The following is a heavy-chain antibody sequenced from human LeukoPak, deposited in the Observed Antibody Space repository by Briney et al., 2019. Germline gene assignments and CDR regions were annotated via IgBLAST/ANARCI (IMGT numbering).Heavy chain of an antibody. CDR1: GGSFSGYY. CDR2: INHSGST. D-gene: IGHD4-17*01. CDR3: ARLPESGYGVSDY. Sequence: SETLSLTCAVYGGSFSGYYWSWIRQPPGKGLEWIGEINHSGSTNYNPSLKSRVTISVDTPKNQFSLKLSSVTAADTAVYYCARLPESGYGVSDYWGQGTLVTVSS. J-gene: IGHJ4*02. V-gene: IGHV4-34*01.